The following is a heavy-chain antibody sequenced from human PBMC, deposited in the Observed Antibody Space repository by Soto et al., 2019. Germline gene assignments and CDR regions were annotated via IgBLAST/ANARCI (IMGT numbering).Heavy chain of an antibody. CDR2: IGGDGGRT. V-gene: IGHV3-43*01. J-gene: IGHJ4*02. Sequence: EVQLVESGGVVVQPGGSLRLSCAASGFTYGDSMLHWVRQAPGKGLEWVSIIGGDGGRTYYADSVKGRFTISRDNSKNSLFLQMNSLRTEDTAMYYCAKDKSGSIDYWGQGTRVTVSS. CDR3: AKDKSGSIDY. D-gene: IGHD3-3*01. CDR1: GFTYGDSM.